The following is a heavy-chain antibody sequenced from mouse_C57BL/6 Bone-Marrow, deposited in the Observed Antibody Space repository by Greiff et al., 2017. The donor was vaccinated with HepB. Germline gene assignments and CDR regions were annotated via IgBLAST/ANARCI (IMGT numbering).Heavy chain of an antibody. CDR3: ARHGYYGISWYIDV. Sequence: EVQGVESGGGLVQPGGSLKLSCAASGFTFSDYYMYWVRQTPEKRLEWVAYISNGGGSTYYPDTVKGRFTISRDNAKNTLYLQMSRLKSEDTAMYSCARHGYYGISWYIDVWGTGTTVTVSS. J-gene: IGHJ1*03. CDR1: GFTFSDYY. CDR2: ISNGGGST. V-gene: IGHV5-12*01. D-gene: IGHD1-1*01.